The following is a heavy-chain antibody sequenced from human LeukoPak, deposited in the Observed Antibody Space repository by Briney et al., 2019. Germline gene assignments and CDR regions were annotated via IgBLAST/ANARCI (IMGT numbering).Heavy chain of an antibody. D-gene: IGHD3-10*01. CDR2: ISSSSSYI. Sequence: PGGSLRLSCAASGFTFSSYSMNWVRQAPGKGLEWVSSISSSSSYIYYADSVKGRFTISRDNAKNSLYLQMNSLRAEDTAVYYCARNILLWFGESRNPFDYWGQGTLVTVSS. V-gene: IGHV3-21*01. CDR3: ARNILLWFGESRNPFDY. CDR1: GFTFSSYS. J-gene: IGHJ4*02.